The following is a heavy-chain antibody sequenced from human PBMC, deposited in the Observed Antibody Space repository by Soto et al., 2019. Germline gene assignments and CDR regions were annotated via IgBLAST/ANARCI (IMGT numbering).Heavy chain of an antibody. CDR2: IRVQNGDT. D-gene: IGHD1-1*01. Sequence: VQLVQSEAEVKKPGASVKVSCKTSGYTFSSFRITWVRQAPGQGLEWVGRIRVQNGDTRYAQRIQGRVSMTTATSPSTAYMELRGLTSDDTAVYYCARDWGGQLCIEFWGQGTLVTVSS. CDR1: GYTFSSFR. CDR3: ARDWGGQLCIEF. J-gene: IGHJ4*02. V-gene: IGHV1-18*01.